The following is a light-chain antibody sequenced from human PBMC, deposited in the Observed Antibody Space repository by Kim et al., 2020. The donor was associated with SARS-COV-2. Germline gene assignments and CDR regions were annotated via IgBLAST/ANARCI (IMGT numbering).Light chain of an antibody. Sequence: KTVTISCTRSSGSVASNYVHWYQQRPGSAPTTIIYEESRRPSGVPDRFSGSIDPSSNSASLTISGLTAEDEADYYCQSYDNNNPFIFGAGTKVTVL. CDR2: EES. V-gene: IGLV6-57*03. CDR1: SGSVASNY. J-gene: IGLJ1*01. CDR3: QSYDNNNPFI.